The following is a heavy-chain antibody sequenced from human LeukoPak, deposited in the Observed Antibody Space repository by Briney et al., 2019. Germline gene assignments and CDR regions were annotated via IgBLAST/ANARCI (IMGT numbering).Heavy chain of an antibody. D-gene: IGHD2/OR15-2a*01. CDR2: ISPVSSYT. CDR1: GFNFNRYT. V-gene: IGHV3-21*01. CDR3: VRDVSRRIGMDV. J-gene: IGHJ6*02. Sequence: GGSLRHSCLASGFNFNRYTMIWVREAPGKGLEWVSTISPVSSYTWYAESVKGRFTISRDNPKNSLYLQMDSLRAEDTAVYYCVRDVSRRIGMDVWGQGTTVTVSS.